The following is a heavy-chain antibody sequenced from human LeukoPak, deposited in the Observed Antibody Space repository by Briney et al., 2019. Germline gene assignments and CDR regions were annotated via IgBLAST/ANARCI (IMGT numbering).Heavy chain of an antibody. J-gene: IGHJ3*02. CDR1: GFTFSSYS. D-gene: IGHD3-3*01. Sequence: GGSLRLSCAASGFTFSSYSMNWVRQAPGKGLEWVSYISSSSSTIYYADSVKGRFTISRDNAKNTLYLQMNSLRAEDTAVYYCAREVEGLDAFDIWGQGTMVTVSS. V-gene: IGHV3-48*04. CDR3: AREVEGLDAFDI. CDR2: ISSSSSTI.